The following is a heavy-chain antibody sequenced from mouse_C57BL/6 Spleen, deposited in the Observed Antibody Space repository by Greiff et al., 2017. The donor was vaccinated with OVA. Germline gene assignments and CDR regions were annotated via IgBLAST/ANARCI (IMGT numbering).Heavy chain of an antibody. D-gene: IGHD1-1*01. Sequence: EVQLVESGGGLVKPGGSLKLSCAASGFTFSSYAMSWVRQTPEQRLEWVATISDGGSYTYYPDNVKGRFTISRDNAKNNLYLQMSHLKSEDTAMYYCARDRIITSGFAYWGQGTLVTVSA. V-gene: IGHV5-4*01. CDR2: ISDGGSYT. CDR3: ARDRIITSGFAY. CDR1: GFTFSSYA. J-gene: IGHJ3*01.